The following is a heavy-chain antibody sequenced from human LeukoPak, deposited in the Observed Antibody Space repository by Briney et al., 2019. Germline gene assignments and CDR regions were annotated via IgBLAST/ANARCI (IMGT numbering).Heavy chain of an antibody. V-gene: IGHV3-23*01. CDR1: GFTFSILA. CDR2: ISDSGGTT. J-gene: IGHJ4*02. D-gene: IGHD6-19*01. Sequence: GGSLRLSCVASGFTFSILAMGWVRQAPGKGLEWVSVISDSGGTTYYADSVKGRFTISRDNSRNTLYLQMNSLRVEDTAVYYCAKDARRSSGWYFFDHWGQGTLVTVSS. CDR3: AKDARRSSGWYFFDH.